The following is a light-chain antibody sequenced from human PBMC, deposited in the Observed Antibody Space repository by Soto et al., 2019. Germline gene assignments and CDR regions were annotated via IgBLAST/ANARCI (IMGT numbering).Light chain of an antibody. V-gene: IGKV3-11*01. CDR3: QQHSNRLT. Sequence: EIVLTQSPATLSLSPGERATLSCRASQSVDSYLAWYQQKPGQSPRLLIFDASNRATGIPARFSGSGSGTDFTLTIRSLEPEDFAVYYCQQHSNRLTFGGGTKVEIK. CDR1: QSVDSY. J-gene: IGKJ4*01. CDR2: DAS.